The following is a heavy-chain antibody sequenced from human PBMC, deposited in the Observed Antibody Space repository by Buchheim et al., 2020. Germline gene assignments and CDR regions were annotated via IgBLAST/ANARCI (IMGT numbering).Heavy chain of an antibody. CDR3: ARQFTMVRGVKEFDY. D-gene: IGHD3-10*01. V-gene: IGHV4-39*01. J-gene: IGHJ4*02. CDR2: IYYSGST. CDR1: GGSISSSSYY. Sequence: QLQLQESGPGLVKPSETLSLTCTVSGGSISSSSYYWGWIRQPPGKGLEWIGSIYYSGSTYYNPSLKSRVTISVDTSKNQFSLKLSSVTAADTAVYYCARQFTMVRGVKEFDYRGQGTL.